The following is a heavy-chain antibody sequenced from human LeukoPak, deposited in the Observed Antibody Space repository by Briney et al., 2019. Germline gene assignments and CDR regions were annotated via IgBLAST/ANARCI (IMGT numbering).Heavy chain of an antibody. V-gene: IGHV1-69*06. CDR1: GGTFSSYA. CDR2: IIPIFGTA. J-gene: IGHJ5*02. D-gene: IGHD6-19*01. Sequence: SVKVSCEASGGTFSSYAISWVRQAPGQGLEWMGGIIPIFGTANYAQKFQGRVTITADKSTSTAYMELSSLRSEDTAVYYCARDRYSSGWYNWFDPWGQGTLVTVSS. CDR3: ARDRYSSGWYNWFDP.